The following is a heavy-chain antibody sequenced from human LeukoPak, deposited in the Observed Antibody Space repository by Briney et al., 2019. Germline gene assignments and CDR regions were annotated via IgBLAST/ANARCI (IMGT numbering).Heavy chain of an antibody. CDR2: IGTAGDT. J-gene: IGHJ6*02. Sequence: PGGSLRLSCAASGFTFSNYDMHWVRQATGEGLEWVSAIGTAGDTYYPGSVKGRFTISRENAKNSLYLQMNSLRAEDTAVHYCARRSYSYYAMDVWGQGTTVTVSS. V-gene: IGHV3-13*01. CDR3: ARRSYSYYAMDV. CDR1: GFTFSNYD.